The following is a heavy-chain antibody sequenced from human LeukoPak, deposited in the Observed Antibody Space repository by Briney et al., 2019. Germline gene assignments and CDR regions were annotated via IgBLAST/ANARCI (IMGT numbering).Heavy chain of an antibody. Sequence: SETLSLTCAVSGYPISSGYYWGWIRQPPGKGLEWIGSIYHSGSTYYNPSLKSRVTISVDTSKNQFSLKLSSVTAADTAVYYCARHASGYYGSGSSPPFDYWGQGTLVTVSS. CDR2: IYHSGST. V-gene: IGHV4-38-2*01. CDR3: ARHASGYYGSGSSPPFDY. J-gene: IGHJ4*02. CDR1: GYPISSGYY. D-gene: IGHD3-10*01.